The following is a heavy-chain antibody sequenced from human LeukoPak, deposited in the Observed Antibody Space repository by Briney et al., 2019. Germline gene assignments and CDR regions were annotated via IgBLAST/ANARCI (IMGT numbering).Heavy chain of an antibody. V-gene: IGHV3-7*01. CDR2: INQDGSEK. J-gene: IGHJ4*02. CDR3: ARWRYYDASGYYYYFDY. CDR1: GFTFSRYW. D-gene: IGHD3-22*01. Sequence: GGSLRLSCAASGFTFSRYWMSWVRQAPGKGLEWVANINQDGSEKYYVDSVKGRSTISRDNAKNSMYMQMNSLRVEDTAVYYCARWRYYDASGYYYYFDYWGQGTLVTVSS.